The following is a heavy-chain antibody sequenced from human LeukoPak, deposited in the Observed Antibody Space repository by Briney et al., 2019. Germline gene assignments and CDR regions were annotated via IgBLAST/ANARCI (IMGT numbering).Heavy chain of an antibody. V-gene: IGHV3-30*14. CDR1: GFTFSTYP. D-gene: IGHD3-9*01. Sequence: PGGSLRLSCEASGFTFSTYPMHWVRQAPDKGLEWVAMISHHGSNEYYADSVKGRFTISRDNSKNTLYLQMNNPIVEDTAIYYCALVHDTTGYYHYFDSWGQGTLVTVSS. CDR3: ALVHDTTGYYHYFDS. CDR2: ISHHGSNE. J-gene: IGHJ4*02.